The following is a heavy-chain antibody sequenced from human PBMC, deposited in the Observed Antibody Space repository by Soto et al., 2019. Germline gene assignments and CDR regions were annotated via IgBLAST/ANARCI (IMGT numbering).Heavy chain of an antibody. Sequence: PGGSLRLSCAASGFTFSSYGMHWVRQAPGKGLEWVAVISYDGSNKYYADSVKGRFTISRDNSKNTLHLQMNSLRAEDTAVYYCAKDEYCSSSVFDYWGQG. CDR3: AKDEYCSSSVFDY. CDR2: ISYDGSNK. CDR1: GFTFSSYG. D-gene: IGHD6-6*01. J-gene: IGHJ4*02. V-gene: IGHV3-30*18.